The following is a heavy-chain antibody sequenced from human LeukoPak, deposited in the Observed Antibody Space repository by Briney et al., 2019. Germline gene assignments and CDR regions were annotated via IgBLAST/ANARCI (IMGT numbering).Heavy chain of an antibody. D-gene: IGHD5-12*01. J-gene: IGHJ4*02. CDR1: GVTFSSYT. Sequence: GGSLRLSCAASGVTFSSYTMNWVRQAPGKGLEWVSYISSSSTIYYADSVKGRFTISRDNSKNTLYLQMNSLRAEDTAVYYCARDIDTDGYNFDYWGQGTLVTVSS. V-gene: IGHV3-48*01. CDR3: ARDIDTDGYNFDY. CDR2: ISSSSTI.